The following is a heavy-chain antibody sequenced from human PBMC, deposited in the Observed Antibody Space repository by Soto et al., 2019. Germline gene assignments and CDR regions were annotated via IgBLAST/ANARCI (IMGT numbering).Heavy chain of an antibody. V-gene: IGHV1-2*04. Sequence: QVQLVQSGAEVKKPGASVKVSCKASGYTFTGYYMHWVRQAPGQGLEWMGWINPNSGGTNYAQKFQGWVNMTRDTSISTAYMELSRLRSDATAVYYCARGRVAITGNPFDYWGQGTLVTVSS. CDR1: GYTFTGYY. D-gene: IGHD1-20*01. CDR2: INPNSGGT. CDR3: ARGRVAITGNPFDY. J-gene: IGHJ4*02.